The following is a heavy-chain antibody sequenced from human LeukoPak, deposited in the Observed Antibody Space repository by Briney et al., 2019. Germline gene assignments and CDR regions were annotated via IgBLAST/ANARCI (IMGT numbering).Heavy chain of an antibody. CDR1: GYTFTSYY. CDR2: INPSGGST. J-gene: IGHJ6*03. D-gene: IGHD3-16*01. V-gene: IGHV1-46*01. Sequence: GASVKVSCKASGYTFTSYYMHWVRQAPGQGLEWMGIINPSGGSTSYAQKFQGRVTMTRDTSISTAYMELSRLRSDDTAVYYCARVGPITSIYYYMDVWGKGTTVTVSS. CDR3: ARVGPITSIYYYMDV.